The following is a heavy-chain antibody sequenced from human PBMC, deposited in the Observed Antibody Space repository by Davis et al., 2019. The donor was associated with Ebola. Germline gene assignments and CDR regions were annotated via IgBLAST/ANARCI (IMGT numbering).Heavy chain of an antibody. CDR2: INAGNGNT. CDR1: GYIFTSYA. Sequence: AASVKVSCKASGYIFTSYAIHWVRQAPGQRLEWMGWINAGNGNTKYSQKFQGRVTITRDTSASTAYMELSSLRSEDTAVYYCARIRATIGFFDYWGQGTLVTVSS. V-gene: IGHV1-3*01. CDR3: ARIRATIGFFDY. D-gene: IGHD5-12*01. J-gene: IGHJ4*02.